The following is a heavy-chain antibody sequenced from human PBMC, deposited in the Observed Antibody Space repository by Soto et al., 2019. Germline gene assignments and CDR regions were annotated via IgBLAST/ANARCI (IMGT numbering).Heavy chain of an antibody. D-gene: IGHD2-2*01. CDR1: GGSLIAGDYY. J-gene: IGHJ4*02. CDR3: ARGNAYVYFYDS. CDR2: ISRSGSI. Sequence: QVQLQESGPGLAKPSQTLSLICTVSGGSLIAGDYYWTWIRQSPGGDLEWIGYISRSGSIFYNPSLKSRITISLDTSKNQFSLNLNSVTAADTAVYFCARGNAYVYFYDSWGQGTLVTVSS. V-gene: IGHV4-30-4*01.